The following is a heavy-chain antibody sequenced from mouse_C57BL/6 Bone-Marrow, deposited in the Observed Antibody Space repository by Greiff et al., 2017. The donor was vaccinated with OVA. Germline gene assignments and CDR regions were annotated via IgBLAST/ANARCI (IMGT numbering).Heavy chain of an antibody. CDR1: GYSITSGYY. D-gene: IGHD1-1*01. CDR2: ISYDGSN. CDR3: ARGGYYGSDAMDY. Sequence: EVKLMESGPGLVKPSQSLSLTCSVTGYSITSGYYWNWIRQFPGNKLEWMGYISYDGSNNYNPSLKNRISITRDTSKNQFFLKLNSVTTEDTATYYCARGGYYGSDAMDYWGQGTSVTVSS. J-gene: IGHJ4*01. V-gene: IGHV3-6*01.